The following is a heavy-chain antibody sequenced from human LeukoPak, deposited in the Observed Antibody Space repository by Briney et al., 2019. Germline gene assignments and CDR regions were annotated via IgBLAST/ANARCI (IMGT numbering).Heavy chain of an antibody. CDR2: IRHVGSNE. J-gene: IGHJ3*02. CDR3: VKDWGVLPDYSADGFDI. D-gene: IGHD4-11*01. Sequence: HSGGSLRLSCAASGFAFSTYGMHWVRQAPGKGLEWVAFIRHVGSNEYYADSVRGRFAISRDNSQNTLHLQMNILRVEDTAVYYCVKDWGVLPDYSADGFDIWGPGTVVTVSS. CDR1: GFAFSTYG. V-gene: IGHV3-30*02.